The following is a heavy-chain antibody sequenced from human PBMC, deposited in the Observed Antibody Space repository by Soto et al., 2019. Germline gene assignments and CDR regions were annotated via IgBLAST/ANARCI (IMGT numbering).Heavy chain of an antibody. Sequence: PSGNLSRISTVSGGSISSSSYYWGGLRHRPGKGLEWIGSIYYGGGTYYNPLLKSRVTISVDTSKNQFSLKLSSVTAADTAVYYCGLSTAYYYYGMDVWVQGTTVT. CDR2: IYYGGGT. J-gene: IGHJ6*02. V-gene: IGHV4-39*01. D-gene: IGHD6-25*01. CDR1: GGSISSSSYY. CDR3: GLSTAYYYYGMDV.